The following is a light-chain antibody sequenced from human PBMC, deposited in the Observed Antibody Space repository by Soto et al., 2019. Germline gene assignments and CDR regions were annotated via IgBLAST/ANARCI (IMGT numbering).Light chain of an antibody. CDR3: SSYTGSSTLV. J-gene: IGLJ2*01. CDR1: SNDVGTYNY. Sequence: QSALTQPASVSGSPGQSITISCTGTSNDVGTYNYVSWYQQHPDKAPKLIIYDVSNRPSGISNRFSASKSGNTASLTISGLQAEDEADYYCSSYTGSSTLVFGGGTKVTVL. V-gene: IGLV2-14*01. CDR2: DVS.